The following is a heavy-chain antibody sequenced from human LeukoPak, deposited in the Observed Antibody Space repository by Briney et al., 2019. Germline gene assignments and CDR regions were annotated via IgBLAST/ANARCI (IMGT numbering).Heavy chain of an antibody. Sequence: GGSLRLSCAASGFTLSDNWMSWVRQAPGKGLEWVANIKKDGSHSNYVDSVKGRLTISRDKDKNSLYLQMNSLRAEDTAVYYCARDRGWNTFDFWGQGTLVTVSS. D-gene: IGHD1/OR15-1a*01. CDR1: GFTLSDNW. CDR2: IKKDGSHS. V-gene: IGHV3-7*01. CDR3: ARDRGWNTFDF. J-gene: IGHJ4*02.